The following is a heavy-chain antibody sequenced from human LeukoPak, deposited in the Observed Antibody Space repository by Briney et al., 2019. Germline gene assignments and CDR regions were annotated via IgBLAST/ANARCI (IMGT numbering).Heavy chain of an antibody. V-gene: IGHV4-34*01. CDR3: ASPKGRFYDFWSGSHAFDI. CDR1: GGSFSGYY. J-gene: IGHJ3*02. D-gene: IGHD3-3*01. CDR2: INHSGST. Sequence: SETLSLTCAVYGGSFSGYYWSWIRQPPGKGLEWIGEINHSGSTNYNPSLKSRVTISVDTSKNQFSLKLSSVTAADTAVYYCASPKGRFYDFWSGSHAFDIWGQGTMVTVSS.